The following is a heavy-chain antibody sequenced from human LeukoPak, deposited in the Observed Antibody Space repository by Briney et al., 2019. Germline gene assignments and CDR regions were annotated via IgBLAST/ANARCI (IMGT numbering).Heavy chain of an antibody. CDR1: GLNFNNAW. CDR2: IKSNIDGGTT. D-gene: IGHD6-19*01. V-gene: IGHV3-15*01. J-gene: IGHJ4*02. Sequence: PGGSLRLSCTVSGLNFNNAWMHWVRQAPVKGLEWVGRIKSNIDGGTTNYAAPVKGRFSISRDDSRNTLYLQMNSLRAEDTAVYYCAKEKWLGNYFDYWGQGTLVTVSS. CDR3: AKEKWLGNYFDY.